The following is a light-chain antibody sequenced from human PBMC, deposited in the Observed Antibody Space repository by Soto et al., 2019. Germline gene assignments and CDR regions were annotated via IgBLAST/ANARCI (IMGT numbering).Light chain of an antibody. V-gene: IGLV1-44*01. CDR2: SNS. J-gene: IGLJ3*02. Sequence: QSVLTQPPSASGTPGQGVTISCSGSSSNIGSNTVNWYQQLPGTAPKLLIYSNSQRPSGVPDRFSGSKSGTSASLAISGLQSEDEADYYCAAWDDSLNGNWVFGGGTQLTVL. CDR1: SSNIGSNT. CDR3: AAWDDSLNGNWV.